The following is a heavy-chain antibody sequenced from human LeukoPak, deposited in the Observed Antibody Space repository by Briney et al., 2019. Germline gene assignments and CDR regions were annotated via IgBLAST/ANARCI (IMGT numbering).Heavy chain of an antibody. J-gene: IGHJ4*02. CDR2: INPYDFDT. D-gene: IGHD1-14*01. Sequence: GESLKIFCKISGYTLTKYWIGWARQMPGKGLEWMGIINPYDFDTQHSPSSPGHVIISVDRSTTSAYQQWNSLEASDSAMYYCSITGHSDNWEYFWGQGTLVTVSS. V-gene: IGHV5-51*01. CDR3: SITGHSDNWEYF. CDR1: GYTLTKYW.